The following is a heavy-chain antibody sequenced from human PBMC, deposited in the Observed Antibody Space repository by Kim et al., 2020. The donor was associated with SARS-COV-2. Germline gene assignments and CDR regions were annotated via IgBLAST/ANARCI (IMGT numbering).Heavy chain of an antibody. V-gene: IGHV7-4-1*02. CDR2: INTNTGNP. J-gene: IGHJ4*02. CDR1: GYTFTSYA. Sequence: ASVKVSCKASGYTFTSYAMNWVRHAPGQGLEWMGRINTNTGNPTYAQGFTGRFVFSLDTSVSTAYLQISSLKAEDTAVYYCARDGGASSGWAFDYWGQGTLVTVSS. D-gene: IGHD6-19*01. CDR3: ARDGGASSGWAFDY.